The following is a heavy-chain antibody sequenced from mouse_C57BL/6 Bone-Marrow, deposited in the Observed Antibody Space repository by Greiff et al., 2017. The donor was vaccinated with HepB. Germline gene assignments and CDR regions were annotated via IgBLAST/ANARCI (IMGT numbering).Heavy chain of an antibody. CDR3: AWFAY. J-gene: IGHJ3*01. CDR1: GFNIKNTY. V-gene: IGHV14-3*01. CDR2: IDPANGNT. Sequence: VQLKESVAELVRPGASVKLSCTASGFNIKNTYMQWVKQSPEQGLEWIGRIDPANGNTKYAPKFQGKATITADTTSNTAYLQLSSLTSEDTAIYYCAWFAYWGQGTLVTVSA.